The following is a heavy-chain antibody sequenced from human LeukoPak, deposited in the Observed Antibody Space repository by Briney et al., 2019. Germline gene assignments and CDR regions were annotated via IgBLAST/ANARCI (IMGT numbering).Heavy chain of an antibody. J-gene: IGHJ4*02. D-gene: IGHD4-17*01. V-gene: IGHV5-10-1*01. Sequence: HGESLKISRKGSGYSFTVYWITWVRQMPGKGLEWMGTIDPSDSYTNCSPSFQGHVTISADKSINSAYLQWSSLKTSDSAIYYCARHFYGDYAFDSWGQGTLVTVSS. CDR1: GYSFTVYW. CDR3: ARHFYGDYAFDS. CDR2: IDPSDSYT.